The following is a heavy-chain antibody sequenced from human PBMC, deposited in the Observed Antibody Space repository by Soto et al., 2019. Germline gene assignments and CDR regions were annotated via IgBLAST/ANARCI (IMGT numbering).Heavy chain of an antibody. CDR3: ARDPWDDGGVTLDY. CDR1: GYTFTNYY. J-gene: IGHJ4*02. CDR2: INPNNGDT. Sequence: QVQLVQSGAEVKKPGASVKVSCKPSGYTFTNYYIQWVRQAPGQGLEWMGWINPNNGDTNYAQKFQGRVAVTMDTSISTAYMELYRLTSDVTAVYYCARDPWDDGGVTLDYWGQGTLVTVSS. V-gene: IGHV1-2*02. D-gene: IGHD3-16*01.